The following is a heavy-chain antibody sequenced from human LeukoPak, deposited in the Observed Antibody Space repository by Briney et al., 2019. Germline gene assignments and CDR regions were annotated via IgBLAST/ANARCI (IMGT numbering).Heavy chain of an antibody. V-gene: IGHV4-34*01. D-gene: IGHD3-22*01. CDR3: ARESGSQIYYYDSSGYYYAAFDY. CDR2: INHSGSP. CDR1: GGSFSGYY. Sequence: SETLSLTCAVYGGSFSGYYWSWIRQPPGKGLEWIGEINHSGSPNYNPSLKSRVTISVDTSKNQFSLKLSSVTAADTAVYYCARESGSQIYYYDSSGYYYAAFDYWGQGTLVTVSS. J-gene: IGHJ4*02.